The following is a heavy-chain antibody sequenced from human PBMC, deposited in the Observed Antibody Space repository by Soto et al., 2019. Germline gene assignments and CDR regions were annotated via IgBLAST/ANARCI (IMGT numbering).Heavy chain of an antibody. J-gene: IGHJ4*02. CDR1: GDSVPNNPVP. D-gene: IGHD2-15*01. CDR3: SRGINSAFDS. CDR2: TYRGSESYN. Sequence: QVLLQQSGPGLLKPSQTLSLTCAISGDSVPNNPVPSNWLRQSPSSGLEWLGRTYRGSESYNDYSISLGSRVAITAGPSKNQFSLRRRSLTPEHTATYDCSRGINSAFDSWGQGTLVTVSS. V-gene: IGHV6-1*01.